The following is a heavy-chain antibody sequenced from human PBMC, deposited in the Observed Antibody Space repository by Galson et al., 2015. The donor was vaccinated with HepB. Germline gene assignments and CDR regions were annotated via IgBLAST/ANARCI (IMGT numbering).Heavy chain of an antibody. J-gene: IGHJ6*02. CDR3: ARGLLVVAATFYYYYAMDV. Sequence: SLRLSCAASGFTFSSYVMHWVRQAPGKGLEWVAVISYDGSNKYYADSVKGRFTISRDNSKNTLYLQVNSLRTEDTAVYYCARGLLVVAATFYYYYAMDVWGQGTTVTVSS. D-gene: IGHD2-15*01. CDR2: ISYDGSNK. V-gene: IGHV3-30*04. CDR1: GFTFSSYV.